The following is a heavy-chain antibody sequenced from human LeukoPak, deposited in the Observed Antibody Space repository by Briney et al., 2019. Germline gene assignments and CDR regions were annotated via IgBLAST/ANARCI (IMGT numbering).Heavy chain of an antibody. D-gene: IGHD5-24*01. V-gene: IGHV3-30*02. Sequence: GGSLRLSCAASGFTFSSYAMSWVRQAPGKGLEWVAFIRYDGSNKYYADSVKGRFTISRDNSKNTLYLQMNSLRAEDTAVYYCAKDHGMATIKRFDYWGQGTLVTVSS. CDR1: GFTFSSYA. J-gene: IGHJ4*02. CDR2: IRYDGSNK. CDR3: AKDHGMATIKRFDY.